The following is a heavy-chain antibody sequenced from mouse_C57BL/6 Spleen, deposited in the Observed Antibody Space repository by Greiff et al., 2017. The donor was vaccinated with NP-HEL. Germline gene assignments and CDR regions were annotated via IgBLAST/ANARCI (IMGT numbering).Heavy chain of an antibody. CDR2: IDPSDSYT. CDR3: ARGNWDN. J-gene: IGHJ2*01. V-gene: IGHV1-50*01. D-gene: IGHD4-1*01. Sequence: QVQLQQPGAELVKPGASVKLSCKASGYTFTSYWMQWVKQRPGQGLEWIGEIDPSDSYTNYNQKFKGKATLTVDTSSSTAYMQLSSLTAEDSAVYSSARGNWDNWGQGTTLT. CDR1: GYTFTSYW.